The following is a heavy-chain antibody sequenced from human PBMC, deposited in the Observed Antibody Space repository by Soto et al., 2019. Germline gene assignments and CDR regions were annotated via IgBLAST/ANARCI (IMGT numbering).Heavy chain of an antibody. CDR1: GFSFSTYG. J-gene: IGHJ2*01. Sequence: QAQLVESGGGVVQPGTSRRLSCAGLGFSFSTYGMHWVRQAPGKGLEWVAVIWYDGSNKFYVDSVKGRFTISRDNSRGTLYLEMNSLRNEDTAFYYCASSPSGWDNWYSDLWGRGTLVTVSS. CDR2: IWYDGSNK. V-gene: IGHV3-33*01. CDR3: ASSPSGWDNWYSDL. D-gene: IGHD6-19*01.